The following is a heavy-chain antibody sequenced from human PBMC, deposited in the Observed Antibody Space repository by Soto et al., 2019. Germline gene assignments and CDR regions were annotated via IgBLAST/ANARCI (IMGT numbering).Heavy chain of an antibody. J-gene: IGHJ4*02. D-gene: IGHD1-26*01. Sequence: QEQLVQSGAEVKKPESSVKVSCKASGGTFSYGISWVRRAPGQGLEWMGGIIPLSGTTKSAQQFQGRVTMTADISTNPAYMELSSLRSGDTAVYYGARQGCSGSYYAYWGQGTLVTVSS. CDR3: ARQGCSGSYYAY. V-gene: IGHV1-69*06. CDR2: IIPLSGTT. CDR1: GGTFSYG.